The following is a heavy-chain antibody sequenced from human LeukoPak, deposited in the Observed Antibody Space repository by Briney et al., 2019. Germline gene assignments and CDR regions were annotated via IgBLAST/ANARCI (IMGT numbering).Heavy chain of an antibody. V-gene: IGHV3-48*01. J-gene: IGHJ4*02. D-gene: IGHD5-18*01. CDR1: GFTFSSYS. Sequence: GGSLRLSCAASGFTFSSYSMNWVRQAPGRGLEWVSYISGSSRPIYYADSAKGRFTISRDNAKNSLYLQMNSLRAEDTAVYYCARDYSYGFLNWGQGTLVTVSS. CDR3: ARDYSYGFLN. CDR2: ISGSSRPI.